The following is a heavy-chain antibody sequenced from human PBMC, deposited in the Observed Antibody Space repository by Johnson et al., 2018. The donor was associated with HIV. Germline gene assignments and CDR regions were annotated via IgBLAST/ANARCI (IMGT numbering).Heavy chain of an antibody. CDR1: GFTFSSYA. Sequence: VQVVESGGGVVQPGRSLRLSCAASGFTFSSYAMSWVRQAPGKGLEWVSGINWNGGSIGYADSVKGRFTISRDNAKNSLYLQMHSLRAGDTAVYYCARVTGPFDIWGQGTMVTVSS. J-gene: IGHJ3*02. CDR2: INWNGGSI. CDR3: ARVTGPFDI. D-gene: IGHD4-11*01. V-gene: IGHV3-20*04.